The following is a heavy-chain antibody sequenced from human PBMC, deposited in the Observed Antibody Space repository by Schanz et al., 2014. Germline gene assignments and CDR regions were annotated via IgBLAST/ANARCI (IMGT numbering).Heavy chain of an antibody. Sequence: EVQLLESGGGLVQPGGSLRLSCAASGFTFSSYAMSWVRQAPGKGLVWVSRIKSDGSSTSYADSVKGRFTISRDSSKNTLYLQMNSLRPEDTAVYYCARGGFGEVSYFDYWGQGTLVTVSS. J-gene: IGHJ4*02. CDR2: IKSDGSST. D-gene: IGHD3-10*01. CDR1: GFTFSSYA. V-gene: IGHV3-74*02. CDR3: ARGGFGEVSYFDY.